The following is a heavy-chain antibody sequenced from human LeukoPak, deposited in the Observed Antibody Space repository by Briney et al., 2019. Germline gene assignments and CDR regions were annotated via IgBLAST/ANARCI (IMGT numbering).Heavy chain of an antibody. V-gene: IGHV1-8*01. CDR2: MNPNSGNT. J-gene: IGHJ4*02. CDR3: ATFGYSSSWYATDY. CDR1: GYTFTSYD. D-gene: IGHD6-13*01. Sequence: GASVKVSCKASGYTFTSYDINWVRQAPGQGLEWMGWMNPNSGNTGYAQKFQGRVTMTRNTSISTAYMELSSLRSEDTAVYYCATFGYSSSWYATDYWGQGTLVTVSS.